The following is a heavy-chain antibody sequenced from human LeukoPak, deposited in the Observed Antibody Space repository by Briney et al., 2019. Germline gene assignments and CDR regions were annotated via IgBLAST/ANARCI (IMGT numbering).Heavy chain of an antibody. CDR2: IDQSGST. J-gene: IGHJ6*02. Sequence: SETLSLTCAVYGGPFSGFYWTWIRQPPGKGLEWIGEIDQSGSTNYNPSLKSRVTISVDMSKYQFFLNLTSVTAADTAIYYCARVWGNKWEQSYYYYYGMDVWGQGTTVAVSS. CDR3: ARVWGNKWEQSYYYYYGMDV. CDR1: GGPFSGFY. D-gene: IGHD1-26*01. V-gene: IGHV4-34*01.